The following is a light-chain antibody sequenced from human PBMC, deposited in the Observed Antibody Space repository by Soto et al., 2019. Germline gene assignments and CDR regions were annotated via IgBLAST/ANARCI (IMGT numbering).Light chain of an antibody. CDR1: HSIRPY. CDR2: RXS. V-gene: IGKV1-39*01. J-gene: IGKJ5*01. Sequence: SPCSMAASLEGIVTFPXRASHSIRPYLNWYQQQPGXAPKXXXARXSTLQRGGPSRLSGSGSVTLFTLTISGLQPEECAIYYYQQSFVTTRTFGQGTRLEIK. CDR3: QQSFVTTRT.